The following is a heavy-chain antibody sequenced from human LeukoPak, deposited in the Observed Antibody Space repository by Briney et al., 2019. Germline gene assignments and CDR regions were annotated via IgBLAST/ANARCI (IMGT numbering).Heavy chain of an antibody. D-gene: IGHD3-10*01. CDR2: IYTSGST. CDR1: GGSISSYY. Sequence: SETLSLTCTVSGGSISSYYWSWIRQPAGKGLEMIGRIYTSGSTNYNPSLKSRVTMSVDTSKNQFSLKLSSVTAADTAVYYCARSPYYYGSGSYFDYWGQGTLVTVSS. CDR3: ARSPYYYGSGSYFDY. V-gene: IGHV4-4*07. J-gene: IGHJ4*02.